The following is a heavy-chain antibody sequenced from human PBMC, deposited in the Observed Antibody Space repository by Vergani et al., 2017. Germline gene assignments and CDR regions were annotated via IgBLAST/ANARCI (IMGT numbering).Heavy chain of an antibody. CDR1: GGSFDDYY. J-gene: IGHJ4*02. CDR3: ARGGSTPMVFPY. D-gene: IGHD5-18*01. Sequence: QVQLQEWGAGLLKPSETLSLTCAVYGGSFDDYYWSWIRQPPGKGLQWIAEINRSGRTTYNPSLKSRVTISTDTSKNQFSLRLFSLTAADTAVYYCARGGSTPMVFPYWGQGTLVTVSS. CDR2: INRSGRT. V-gene: IGHV4-34*02.